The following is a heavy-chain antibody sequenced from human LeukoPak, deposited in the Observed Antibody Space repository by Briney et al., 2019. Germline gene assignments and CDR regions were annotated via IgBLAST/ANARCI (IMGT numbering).Heavy chain of an antibody. Sequence: GGSLRLSCAASGFTFSDYAMHWVRQAPGKELEYVSAISSNGGSIHYANSMKGRFTISRDNSKNTLYLQMDSLRAEDMAVYYCARDTCGCGSGWHLYWYFDLWGRGTLVTVSS. J-gene: IGHJ2*01. CDR1: GFTFSDYA. D-gene: IGHD6-19*01. V-gene: IGHV3-64*01. CDR2: ISSNGGSI. CDR3: ARDTCGCGSGWHLYWYFDL.